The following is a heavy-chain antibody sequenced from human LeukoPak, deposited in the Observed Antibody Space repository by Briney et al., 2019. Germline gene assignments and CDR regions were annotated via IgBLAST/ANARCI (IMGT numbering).Heavy chain of an antibody. D-gene: IGHD6-6*01. CDR1: GGSISSSSYY. J-gene: IGHJ6*03. Sequence: SETLSLTCTVSGGSISSSSYYWGWIRQPPGKGLEWIGSIYYSGSTYYNPSLKSRVTISVDTSKNQFSLKLSSVTAADTAVYYCARGAARGSYYYMDVWGKGTTVTVS. CDR2: IYYSGST. V-gene: IGHV4-39*07. CDR3: ARGAARGSYYYMDV.